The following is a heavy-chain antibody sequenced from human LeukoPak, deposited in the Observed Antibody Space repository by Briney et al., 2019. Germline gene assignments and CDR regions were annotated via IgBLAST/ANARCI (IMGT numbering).Heavy chain of an antibody. D-gene: IGHD6-6*01. V-gene: IGHV1-2*02. CDR3: AKDQPALAARPFDY. Sequence: GASVKVSCKTSGYTFTGYYIHWVREALGQGVEWMGWINPNSDGTNYAQKFQGRLSMTRDTSISTAYMEQSRLRSDNTAVYYCAKDQPALAARPFDYWGPGTLVTVSS. CDR2: INPNSDGT. CDR1: GYTFTGYY. J-gene: IGHJ4*02.